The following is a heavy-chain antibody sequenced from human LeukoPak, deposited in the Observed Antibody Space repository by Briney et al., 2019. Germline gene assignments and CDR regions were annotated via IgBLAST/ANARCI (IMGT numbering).Heavy chain of an antibody. V-gene: IGHV1-69*04. CDR1: GGTFSSYA. D-gene: IGHD6-13*01. Sequence: SVKVSCKASGGTFSSYAISWVRQAPGQGLGWMGRIIPILGIANYAQKFQGRVTITADKSTSTAYMELSSLRSEDTAVYYCANRGIAAAGYFQHWGQGTLVTVSS. J-gene: IGHJ1*01. CDR2: IIPILGIA. CDR3: ANRGIAAAGYFQH.